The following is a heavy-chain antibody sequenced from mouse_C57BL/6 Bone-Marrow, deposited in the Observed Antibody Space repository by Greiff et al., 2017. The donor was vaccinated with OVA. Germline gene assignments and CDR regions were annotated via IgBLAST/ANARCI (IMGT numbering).Heavy chain of an antibody. Sequence: LSFPSSFYPFTLYFIHFFNHSPVRCLEWIGRIDPNSCGTKYNEKFKSKATLTVDKPSSTAYMQLSSLTSEDSAVYYCARGWDGFAYWGQGTLVTVSA. D-gene: IGHD4-1*01. J-gene: IGHJ3*01. CDR3: ARGWDGFAY. CDR1: FYPFTLYF. V-gene: IGHV1-72*01. CDR2: IDPNSCGT.